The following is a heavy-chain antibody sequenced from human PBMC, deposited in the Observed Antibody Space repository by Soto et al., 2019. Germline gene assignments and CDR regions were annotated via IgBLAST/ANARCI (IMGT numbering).Heavy chain of an antibody. Sequence: GGSLRLSCEASGFTFINYAMSWVRQSPGKGLEWVSSISDTGGDSYYADSMDGRFTVSRDNSKNTLYLQINCLRAEDTAIYYCVRDLYRSATMPCLDHWGQGALVTVSS. CDR2: ISDTGGDS. D-gene: IGHD1-1*01. CDR1: GFTFINYA. CDR3: VRDLYRSATMPCLDH. J-gene: IGHJ4*02. V-gene: IGHV3-23*01.